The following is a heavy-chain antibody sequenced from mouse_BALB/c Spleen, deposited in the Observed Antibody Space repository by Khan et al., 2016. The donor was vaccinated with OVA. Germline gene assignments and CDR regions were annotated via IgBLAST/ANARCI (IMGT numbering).Heavy chain of an antibody. D-gene: IGHD1-1*01. V-gene: IGHV5-17*02. CDR1: GFTFSSFG. CDR3: ARSYFYGYYFDQ. Sequence: EVELVESGGGLVQPGGSRKLSCAASGFTFSSFGMHWVRQAPEKGLEWVAYISGDSNTIYYTDTVKGRFTISRDNPKNTLFLQMTSLRSEDTAMYDCARSYFYGYYFDQWGQGTTRTVSS. CDR2: ISGDSNTI. J-gene: IGHJ2*01.